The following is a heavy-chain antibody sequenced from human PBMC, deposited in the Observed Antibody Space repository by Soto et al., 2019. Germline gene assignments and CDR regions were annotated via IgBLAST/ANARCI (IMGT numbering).Heavy chain of an antibody. CDR2: VYTPDYT. Sequence: PSETLSLTCSVSGASIRNYYWNWVRQLPGKGLEWIGYVYTPDYTRYNSSLKSRVTISVDTSKIQFSLRLNSVTAADTAVYYYASSAGRPVDFFYYHGRDVWSQGTTISVS. V-gene: IGHV4-4*08. CDR3: ASSAGRPVDFFYYHGRDV. D-gene: IGHD5-12*01. CDR1: GASIRNYY. J-gene: IGHJ6*02.